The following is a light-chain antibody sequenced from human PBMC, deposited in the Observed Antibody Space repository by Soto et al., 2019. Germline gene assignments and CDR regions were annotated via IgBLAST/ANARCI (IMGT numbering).Light chain of an antibody. CDR1: SSDVGGYNY. Sequence: QSALTQPASVSGSPGQSITISCTGTSSDVGGYNYVSWYQQHPGKAPKLMIYEVSNRPSGVSNRFSGSKSGNTASLTISGLQAEDEADYYCRSYTSSPLVFGGGTKVTVL. CDR3: RSYTSSPLV. V-gene: IGLV2-14*01. CDR2: EVS. J-gene: IGLJ2*01.